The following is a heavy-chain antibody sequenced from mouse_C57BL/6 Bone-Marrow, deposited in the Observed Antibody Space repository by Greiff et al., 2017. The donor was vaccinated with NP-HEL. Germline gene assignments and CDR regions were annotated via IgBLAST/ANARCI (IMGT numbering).Heavy chain of an antibody. V-gene: IGHV1-81*01. CDR1: GYTFTSYG. D-gene: IGHD1-1*01. Sequence: QVQLQQSGAELARPGASVKLSCKASGYTFTSYGISWVKQRTGQGLEWIGEIYPRSGNTYYNEKFKGKVTLTADKSSSTAYMELRSLTSEDSAVYFCARERVTTVVATYYAMDYWGQGTSVTVSS. CDR3: ARERVTTVVATYYAMDY. CDR2: IYPRSGNT. J-gene: IGHJ4*01.